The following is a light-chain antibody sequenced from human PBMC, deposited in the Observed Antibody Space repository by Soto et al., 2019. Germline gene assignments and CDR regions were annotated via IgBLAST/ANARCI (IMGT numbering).Light chain of an antibody. V-gene: IGKV3-20*01. Sequence: IVLTQSPGTLSLSPGERATLSCRASQSVTTQLAWYQQKPGQAPRLIIHGASSRATGVPDRITGSGSGTDFTLTLSRLEPEDFAVYFCQHYGSSPPYTFGQGTKVDIK. J-gene: IGKJ2*01. CDR1: QSVTTQ. CDR2: GAS. CDR3: QHYGSSPPYT.